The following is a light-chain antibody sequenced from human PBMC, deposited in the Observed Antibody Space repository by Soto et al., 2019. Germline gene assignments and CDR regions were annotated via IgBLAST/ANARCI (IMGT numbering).Light chain of an antibody. V-gene: IGKV1-5*03. J-gene: IGKJ1*01. Sequence: DIQMTQSPSTLSASVGDSVTITCRASQSISSWLAWYQQKPGKAPKLLIYKASSLESGVPSRFGGSGSGTEFTLTISSLQPDDFATYYRQQYNSYPGTFGQGTKVEIK. CDR2: KAS. CDR3: QQYNSYPGT. CDR1: QSISSW.